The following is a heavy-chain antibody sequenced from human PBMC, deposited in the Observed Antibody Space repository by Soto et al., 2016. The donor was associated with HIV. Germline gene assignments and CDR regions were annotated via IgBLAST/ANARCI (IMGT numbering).Heavy chain of an antibody. CDR1: GGTFSSYA. V-gene: IGHV1-69*10. J-gene: IGHJ3*02. CDR3: ARGSLHPHIGYYDSRASDAFDI. CDR2: IIPILGIA. Sequence: QVQLVQSGAEVKKPGSSVKVSCKASGGTFSSYAISWVRQAPGQGLEWMGGIIPILGIANYAQKFQGRVTITADKSTSTAYMELSSLRSEDTAVYYCARGSLHPHIGYYDSRASDAFDIWGQGTMVTVSS. D-gene: IGHD3-22*01.